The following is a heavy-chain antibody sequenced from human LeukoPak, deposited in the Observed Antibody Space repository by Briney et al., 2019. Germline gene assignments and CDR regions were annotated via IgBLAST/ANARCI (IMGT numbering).Heavy chain of an antibody. CDR2: ISGSGGST. CDR1: GFTFSSYA. CDR3: AKDTGDIVVVVAAF. J-gene: IGHJ4*02. D-gene: IGHD2-15*01. V-gene: IGHV3-23*01. Sequence: PGRSLRLSCAASGFTFSSYAMSWVRQAPGKGLEWVSAISGSGGSTYYADSVKGRFTISRDNSKNTLYLQMNSLRAEDTAVYYCAKDTGDIVVVVAAFWGQGTLVTVSS.